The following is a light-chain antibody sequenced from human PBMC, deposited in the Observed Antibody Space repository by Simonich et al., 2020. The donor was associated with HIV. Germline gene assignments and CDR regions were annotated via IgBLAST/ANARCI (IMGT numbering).Light chain of an antibody. J-gene: IGKJ1*01. Sequence: DIQMTQSPSSLSASVGDRVTITCQVSQDISNYLNWYQQKPGKAPKLLIYDASDLETGVPSRFSGSGSGTDFTFTISSLQPEDVAVYYCEQYYNTLWTFGQGTKVEIK. CDR1: QDISNY. CDR2: DAS. CDR3: EQYYNTLWT. V-gene: IGKV1-33*01.